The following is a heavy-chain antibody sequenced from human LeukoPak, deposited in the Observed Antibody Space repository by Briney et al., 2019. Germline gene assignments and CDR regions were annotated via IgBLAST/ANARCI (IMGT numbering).Heavy chain of an antibody. D-gene: IGHD1-26*01. Sequence: ASVKVSCKASGYTFTGYYMHWVRQAPGQGLEWMGWINPNSGGTNYAQKFQGRVTMTRDTSISTAYMELSRLRSDNTAVYYCARGIVGATTNDYWGQGTLVTVSS. CDR3: ARGIVGATTNDY. CDR2: INPNSGGT. V-gene: IGHV1-2*02. CDR1: GYTFTGYY. J-gene: IGHJ4*02.